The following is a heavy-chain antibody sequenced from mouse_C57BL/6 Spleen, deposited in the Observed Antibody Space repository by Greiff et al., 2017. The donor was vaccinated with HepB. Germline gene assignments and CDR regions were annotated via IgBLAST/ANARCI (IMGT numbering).Heavy chain of an antibody. CDR2: INYDGSST. CDR1: GFTFSDYY. D-gene: IGHD1-1*01. J-gene: IGHJ3*01. V-gene: IGHV5-16*01. Sequence: EVKLVESEGGLVQPGSSMKLSCTASGFTFSDYYMAWVRQVPEKGLEWVANINYDGSSTYYLDSLKSRFIISRDNAKNILYLQMSSLKSEDTATYYCARMGDYGSSYVPFAYWGQGTLVTVSA. CDR3: ARMGDYGSSYVPFAY.